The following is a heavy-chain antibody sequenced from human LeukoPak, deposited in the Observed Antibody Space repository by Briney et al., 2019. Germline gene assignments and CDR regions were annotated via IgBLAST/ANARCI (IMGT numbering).Heavy chain of an antibody. D-gene: IGHD3-10*01. Sequence: GRSLRLSCAASGFTFSSYGMHWVRQAPGKGLEWVAVISYDGSNKYCADSVKGRFTISRDNSKNTLYLQMNSLRAEDTAVYYCAKDLSRNYGSGSYPDPWGQGTLVTVSS. CDR2: ISYDGSNK. V-gene: IGHV3-30*18. CDR1: GFTFSSYG. J-gene: IGHJ5*02. CDR3: AKDLSRNYGSGSYPDP.